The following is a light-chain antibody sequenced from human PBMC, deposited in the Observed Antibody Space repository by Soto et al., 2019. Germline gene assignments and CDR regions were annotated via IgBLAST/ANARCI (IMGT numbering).Light chain of an antibody. J-gene: IGKJ2*01. CDR1: QSLLHADGKTY. V-gene: IGKV2D-29*01. CDR3: MQSMRVPFT. Sequence: EIVMTQTPLSVSVIPGQPASISCKSSQSLLHADGKTYLYWFVRKPGQPPQLLFYEVSNRFSGVPDRFSGRGSGTDFTLTISRVEAEDLGLYYCMQSMRVPFTFGQGTKLEI. CDR2: EVS.